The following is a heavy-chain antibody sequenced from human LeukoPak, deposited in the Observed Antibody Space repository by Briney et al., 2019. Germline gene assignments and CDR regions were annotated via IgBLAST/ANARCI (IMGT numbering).Heavy chain of an antibody. V-gene: IGHV1-46*01. CDR1: GYTFTSYY. CDR3: ARDDNYYDTSGHFFDAFTL. CDR2: INPSGGST. Sequence: GASVKVSCKASGYTFTSYYMHWVRQAPGQGLEWMGIINPSGGSTSYAQKFQGRVTMTRDMSTSTVYMELSSLRSEDTAVYFCARDDNYYDTSGHFFDAFTLWGQGTMVTVSS. J-gene: IGHJ3*01. D-gene: IGHD3-22*01.